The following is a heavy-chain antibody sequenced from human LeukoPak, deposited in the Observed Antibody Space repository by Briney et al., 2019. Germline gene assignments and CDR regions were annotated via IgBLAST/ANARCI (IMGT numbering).Heavy chain of an antibody. J-gene: IGHJ4*02. V-gene: IGHV1-8*01. CDR1: GYTFTSCD. CDR3: ARGGIVGASWNYGFDY. CDR2: MNPNRGNT. Sequence: ASVKVSCKASGYTFTSCDINWVRQATGQGLEWMGWMNPNRGNTETAQRFQGRVTMTRDTSISTVYMQLTNLTSDDAAIYYCARGGIVGASWNYGFDYWGQGTLVTVSS. D-gene: IGHD1-26*01.